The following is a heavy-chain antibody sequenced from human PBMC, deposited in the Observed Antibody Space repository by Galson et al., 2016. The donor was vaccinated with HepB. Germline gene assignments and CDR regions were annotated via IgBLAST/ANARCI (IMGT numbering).Heavy chain of an antibody. J-gene: IGHJ4*02. CDR1: GFTVSSNY. CDR3: ARGRWQLG. D-gene: IGHD6-13*01. V-gene: IGHV3-53*04. CDR2: VYSGGFT. Sequence: SLRLSCAASGFTVSSNYMNWVRQAPGKELQWVSVVYSGGFTYYADSLKGRFTISRHNSKNTLYLQMNSLRAEDTAVYYCARGRWQLGWGQGTLVTVSS.